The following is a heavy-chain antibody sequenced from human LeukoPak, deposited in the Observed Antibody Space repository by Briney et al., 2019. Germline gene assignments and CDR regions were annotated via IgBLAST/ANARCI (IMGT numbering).Heavy chain of an antibody. D-gene: IGHD5-18*01. CDR3: ARESTAMVQAIDY. CDR2: IYYSGST. V-gene: IGHV4-30-4*01. J-gene: IGHJ4*02. CDR1: GGSISSGDYY. Sequence: KSSETLSLTCTVSGGSISSGDYYWSWIRQPPGKGLEWIGYIYYSGSTYYKPSLKSRVTISVDTSKNQFSLKLSSVTAADTAVYYCARESTAMVQAIDYWGQGTLVTVSS.